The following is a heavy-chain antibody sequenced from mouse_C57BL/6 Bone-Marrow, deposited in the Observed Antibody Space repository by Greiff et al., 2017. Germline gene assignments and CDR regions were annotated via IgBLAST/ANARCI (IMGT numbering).Heavy chain of an antibody. Sequence: VKLQQSGPELVKPGASVKISCKASGYAFSSSWMNWVKQRPGKGLEWIGRLYPGDGDTNYNGKFKGKATLTADKSSSTAYMQLSSLTSEDSAVYFCARRGWLLSWFAYWGQGTLVTGSA. CDR1: GYAFSSSW. CDR2: LYPGDGDT. D-gene: IGHD2-3*01. J-gene: IGHJ3*01. CDR3: ARRGWLLSWFAY. V-gene: IGHV1-82*01.